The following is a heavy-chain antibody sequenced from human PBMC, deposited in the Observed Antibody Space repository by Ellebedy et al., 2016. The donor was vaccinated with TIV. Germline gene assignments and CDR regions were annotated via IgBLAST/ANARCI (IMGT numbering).Heavy chain of an antibody. V-gene: IGHV3-30*18. CDR2: ISYDGSNK. CDR1: GFTFSSYG. CDR3: AKAPLRYCSGGSCYFGWFDY. D-gene: IGHD2-15*01. Sequence: GESLKISCAASGFTFSSYGMHWVRQAPGKGLEWVAVISYDGSNKYYADSVKGRFTISRDNSKNTLYLQMNSLRAEDTAVYYCAKAPLRYCSGGSCYFGWFDYWGQGTLVTVSS. J-gene: IGHJ4*02.